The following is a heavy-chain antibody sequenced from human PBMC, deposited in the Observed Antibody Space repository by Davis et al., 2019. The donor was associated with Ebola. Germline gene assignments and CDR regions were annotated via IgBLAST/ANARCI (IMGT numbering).Heavy chain of an antibody. V-gene: IGHV4-34*01. Sequence: MPSETLSLTCAVYGGSFSGYYWSWIRQPPGKGLEWIGEINHSGSTNYNPSLKSRVTISVDTSKNQFSLKLSSVTAADTAVHYCARVTGRLGLYVWGQGTTVTVSS. CDR1: GGSFSGYY. CDR3: ARVTGRLGLYV. CDR2: INHSGST. D-gene: IGHD3-16*01. J-gene: IGHJ6*02.